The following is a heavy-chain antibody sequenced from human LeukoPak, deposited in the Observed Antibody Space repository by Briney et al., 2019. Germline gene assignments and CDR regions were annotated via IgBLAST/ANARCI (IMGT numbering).Heavy chain of an antibody. Sequence: GGSLRLSCAASGFTFSSYAMSWVRQAPGKGLEWVSAISGRGGSTYYADSVKGRFTTSRDNSKNTLYLQMNSLRAEDTAVYYCAKGSGIAAAGRYYYYMDVWGKGTTVTVSS. D-gene: IGHD6-13*01. CDR1: GFTFSSYA. CDR2: ISGRGGST. V-gene: IGHV3-23*01. J-gene: IGHJ6*03. CDR3: AKGSGIAAAGRYYYYMDV.